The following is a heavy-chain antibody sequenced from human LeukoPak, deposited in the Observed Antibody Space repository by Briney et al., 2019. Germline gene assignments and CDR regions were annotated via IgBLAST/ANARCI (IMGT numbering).Heavy chain of an antibody. CDR2: ISNSGTAI. CDR3: ARAGYSMDTEYFQH. CDR1: GFTFSSYE. J-gene: IGHJ1*01. Sequence: PGGPLRLSCAAPGFTFSSYEMNWVRQAPGKGLERVSYISNSGTAIYYADSVKGRYTISRDNAKSSLYLQMNSLRAEDTAVYYCARAGYSMDTEYFQHWGQGTLVTVSS. V-gene: IGHV3-48*03. D-gene: IGHD5-18*01.